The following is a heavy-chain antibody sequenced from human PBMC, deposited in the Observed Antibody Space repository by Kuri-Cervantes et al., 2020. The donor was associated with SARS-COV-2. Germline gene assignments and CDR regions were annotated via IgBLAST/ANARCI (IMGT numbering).Heavy chain of an antibody. CDR3: ARDLRVATIYGIQYYGMDV. V-gene: IGHV3-21*01. CDR2: ISSSSSYI. J-gene: IGHJ6*02. CDR1: GFTFSSYS. Sequence: GGSLRLSCAASGFTFSSYSMNWVRQAPGKGLEWVSPISSSSSYIYYADSVKGRFTISRDNAKNSLYLQMNSLRAEDTAVYYCARDLRVATIYGIQYYGMDVWGQGTTVTVSS. D-gene: IGHD5-12*01.